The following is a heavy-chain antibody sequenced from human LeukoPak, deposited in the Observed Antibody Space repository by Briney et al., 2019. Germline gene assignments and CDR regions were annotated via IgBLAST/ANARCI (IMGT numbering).Heavy chain of an antibody. V-gene: IGHV6-1*01. CDR3: ARDLRSVLGAIDY. D-gene: IGHD1-26*01. CDR2: TYYRSKWYN. Sequence: SQTLSLTCAISGDSVSGNSAAWNWIRQSPSRGLEWLGRTYYRSKWYNDCAVSVKSRITINPDTSKNQFSLQLNSVTPEDTAVYYCARDLRSVLGAIDYWGQGTLVTVSS. J-gene: IGHJ4*02. CDR1: GDSVSGNSAA.